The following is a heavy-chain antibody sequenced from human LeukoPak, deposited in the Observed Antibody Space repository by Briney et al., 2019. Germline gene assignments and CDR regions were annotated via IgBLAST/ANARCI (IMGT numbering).Heavy chain of an antibody. J-gene: IGHJ4*02. V-gene: IGHV1-2*02. CDR3: ASSIVYCSSTSCYFN. D-gene: IGHD2-2*01. Sequence: GASVKVSCKASGYTFTCYFMHWVRQAPGQGLEWMGWINPKSGGTNYAQKFQGRVTMTRDTSISTAYMELSRLRSDDTAVYYCASSIVYCSSTSCYFNWGQGTLVTVSS. CDR2: INPKSGGT. CDR1: GYTFTCYF.